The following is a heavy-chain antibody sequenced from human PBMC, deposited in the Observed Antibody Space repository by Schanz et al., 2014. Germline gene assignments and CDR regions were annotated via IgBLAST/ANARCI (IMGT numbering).Heavy chain of an antibody. CDR1: GFTFSNYN. V-gene: IGHV3-48*02. CDR3: ARDPQSSSWFDY. D-gene: IGHD6-13*01. CDR2: ISRSSSTI. J-gene: IGHJ4*02. Sequence: EVQLVESGGGLVQPGGSLRLSCEASGFTFSNYNMNWVRQAPGKGLEWVSYISRSSSTIYYTDSVKGRFTISRDNAKNSVFLQMNSLRHEDTALYYCARDPQSSSWFDYWGQGTLVTVSS.